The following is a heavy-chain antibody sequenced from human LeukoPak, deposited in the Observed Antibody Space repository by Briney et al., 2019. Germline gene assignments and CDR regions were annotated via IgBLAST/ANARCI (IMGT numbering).Heavy chain of an antibody. D-gene: IGHD6-19*01. J-gene: IGHJ4*02. CDR2: IFHTGST. CDR1: GFTISGYY. Sequence: SETLSLTCAASGFTISGYYWSWIRQPPGKGLEWIGYIFHTGSTNYNPSLKSRVSMSVDTSKNQFSLKLSSVTATDTAVYYCAKITVGGGSFDCWGQGTLVTVSS. CDR3: AKITVGGGSFDC. V-gene: IGHV4-59*01.